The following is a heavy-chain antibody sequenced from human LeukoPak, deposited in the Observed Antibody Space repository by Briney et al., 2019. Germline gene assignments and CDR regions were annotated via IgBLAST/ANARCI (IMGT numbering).Heavy chain of an antibody. J-gene: IGHJ4*02. Sequence: SETLSLTCTVSGGSISSYYWSWIRQLPGKGLEWIGYIYYSGSTNYNPSLMSRATISKDTSKNQFSLKLSSVTAADTAIYYCARGPAWYFNYWGQGTLVTVSS. CDR2: IYYSGST. V-gene: IGHV4-59*01. CDR3: ARGPAWYFNY. CDR1: GGSISSYY.